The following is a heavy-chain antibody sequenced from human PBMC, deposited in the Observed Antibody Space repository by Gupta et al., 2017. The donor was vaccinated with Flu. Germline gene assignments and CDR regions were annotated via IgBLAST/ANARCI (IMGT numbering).Heavy chain of an antibody. CDR2: INYRGAA. CDR1: GGSISSSTDY. D-gene: IGHD6-6*01. J-gene: IGHJ5*02. Sequence: QLQLPESGPGLVKPWETLSLTCTVSGGSISSSTDYWGWIRQPPGKGLEWIGSINYRGAAYYSPSLRSRVTISVDTSKNQFSLNVHSVTAADTAVYYCARHVSGSSQKFDPWGQGALVTVSS. CDR3: ARHVSGSSQKFDP. V-gene: IGHV4-39*01.